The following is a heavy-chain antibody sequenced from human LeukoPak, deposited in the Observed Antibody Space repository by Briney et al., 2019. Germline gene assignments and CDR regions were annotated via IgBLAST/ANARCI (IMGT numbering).Heavy chain of an antibody. V-gene: IGHV3-33*01. CDR2: IWYDGSNK. Sequence: GGSLRLSCAASGFTFSSYGMHWVRQAPGKGLEWVAVIWYDGSNKYYADSVKGRFTISRDNSKNTLYLQMNSLRAEDTAVYYCAREHSNYVTYYYYMDVWGKGTTVTVSS. CDR1: GFTFSSYG. J-gene: IGHJ6*03. CDR3: AREHSNYVTYYYYMDV. D-gene: IGHD4-11*01.